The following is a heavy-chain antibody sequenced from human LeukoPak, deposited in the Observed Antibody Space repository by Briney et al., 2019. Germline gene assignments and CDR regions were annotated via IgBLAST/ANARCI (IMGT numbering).Heavy chain of an antibody. J-gene: IGHJ3*02. V-gene: IGHV4-59*08. CDR2: MYYSGST. Sequence: SETLSLTCTVSGGSISTYYWSWIRQPPGKGLEWIGSMYYSGSTNYKPSLKSRVTISVDTSKNQFSLKLSSVPAADTAVYYCARHAYYYDRSGSYEAFDIWGQGTMVTVSS. CDR3: ARHAYYYDRSGSYEAFDI. CDR1: GGSISTYY. D-gene: IGHD3-22*01.